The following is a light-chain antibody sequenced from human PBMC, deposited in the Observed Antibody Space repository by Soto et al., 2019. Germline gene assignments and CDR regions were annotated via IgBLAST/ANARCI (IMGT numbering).Light chain of an antibody. V-gene: IGLV2-8*01. Sequence: QSALTQPPSASGSLGQSVTISCTGTSADVGGYNFVSWYQQHPGKAPKLMIFEVSQRPSGVPDRFSGSKSGNTASLTVSELQAEDEADYHCASYAGSQNYVFGTGTKLTVL. CDR3: ASYAGSQNYV. CDR2: EVS. J-gene: IGLJ1*01. CDR1: SADVGGYNF.